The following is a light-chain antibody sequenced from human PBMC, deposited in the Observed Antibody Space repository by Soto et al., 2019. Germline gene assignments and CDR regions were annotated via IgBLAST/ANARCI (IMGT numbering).Light chain of an antibody. J-gene: IGLJ1*01. CDR1: SSDVGGYNS. CDR3: SSYTSSSTYV. CDR2: DVS. V-gene: IGLV2-14*03. Sequence: QSALTQPASVSGAPGQSITISCTGTSSDVGGYNSVSWYQQHPGKVPKLVIYDVSNRPSGISNRFSGSKSGNKASLTISVLQAEDEADYYCSSYTSSSTYVFVTGTKVTVL.